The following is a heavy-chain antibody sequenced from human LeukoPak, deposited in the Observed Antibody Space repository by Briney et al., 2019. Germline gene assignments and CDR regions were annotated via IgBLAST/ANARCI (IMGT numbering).Heavy chain of an antibody. J-gene: IGHJ5*02. D-gene: IGHD3-3*01. CDR3: ARRSGDFWSGYANWFDP. CDR1: GGSISSSSYY. V-gene: IGHV4-39*01. CDR2: IYYSGST. Sequence: SETLSLTCTVSGGSISSSSYYWGWTRQPPGKGLEWIGSIYYSGSTYYNPSLKSRVTISVDTSKNQFSLKLSSVTAADTAVYYCARRSGDFWSGYANWFDPWGQGTLVTVS.